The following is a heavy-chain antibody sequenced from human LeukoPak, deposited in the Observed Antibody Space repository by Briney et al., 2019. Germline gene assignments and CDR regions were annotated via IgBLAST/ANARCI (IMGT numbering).Heavy chain of an antibody. V-gene: IGHV3-11*04. Sequence: GGSLRLSCAASGFNFSDHYMSWIRQAPGKGLEGVSYIGGSGTPIYYADSVKGRFTVSRDNAKNSLFLQMDSLRAEDTAVYYCARDRRPSVYGGLDNWGQGTLVTVSS. D-gene: IGHD4/OR15-4a*01. CDR1: GFNFSDHY. CDR2: IGGSGTPI. J-gene: IGHJ4*02. CDR3: ARDRRPSVYGGLDN.